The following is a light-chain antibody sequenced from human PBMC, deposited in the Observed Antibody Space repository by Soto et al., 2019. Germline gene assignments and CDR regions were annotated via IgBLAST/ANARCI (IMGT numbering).Light chain of an antibody. CDR2: AAS. Sequence: EIVLTQSPATLSLSPGERATLSCRASQSVSSYLAWYQQKPGQAPRLLIYAASNMETGIPARFSGSGSGTDFSIPISSLEPEDFAVYYCQQRSNWPPRTFGGGTKVEIK. V-gene: IGKV3-11*01. CDR3: QQRSNWPPRT. CDR1: QSVSSY. J-gene: IGKJ4*01.